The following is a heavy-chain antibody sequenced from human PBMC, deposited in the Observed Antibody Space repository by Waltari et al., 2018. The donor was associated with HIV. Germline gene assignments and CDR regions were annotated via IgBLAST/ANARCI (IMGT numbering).Heavy chain of an antibody. J-gene: IGHJ5*01. CDR1: GFTFSSYA. D-gene: IGHD2-21*01. V-gene: IGHV3-23*01. CDR2: ISGSGSTT. Sequence: EVQLLESGGGLVQPGGSLRLSCAASGFTFSSYAMGWVRQAPGKGLQWVSIISGSGSTTYSADSVKGRVTISRDNSENTLYLQINSLRAEDTAVYYCAKGAFDMVVVSALDSWGHGTLVTVSS. CDR3: AKGAFDMVVVSALDS.